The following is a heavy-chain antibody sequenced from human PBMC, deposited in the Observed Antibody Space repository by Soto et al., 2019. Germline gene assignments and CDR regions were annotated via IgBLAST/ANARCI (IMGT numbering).Heavy chain of an antibody. J-gene: IGHJ4*02. CDR1: GFTFRDYA. D-gene: IGHD6-19*01. CDR2: ISGSGDSA. CDR3: GKERRGSGWSVCNF. V-gene: IGHV3-23*01. Sequence: VQLLESGGGLVQPGGYLRLSCAASGFTFRDYAMSWVRQAPGKGLEWVSDISGSGDSARHADSVKGRFTISRDNSKNTLYLQMTSLRVDDTAVYYCGKERRGSGWSVCNFWGQGTLVTVSS.